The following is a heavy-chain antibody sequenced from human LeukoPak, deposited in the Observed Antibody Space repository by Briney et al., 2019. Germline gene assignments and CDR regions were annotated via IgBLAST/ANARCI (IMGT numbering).Heavy chain of an antibody. CDR3: AIHPAYCGGDCYPVVDY. J-gene: IGHJ4*02. Sequence: GGSLRLSCAASGFTFSSYAMSWVRQAPGKELERVSAISGSGGSTYYADSVKGRFTISRDNSKNTLYLQMNSLRAEDTAVYYCAIHPAYCGGDCYPVVDYWGQGTLVTVSS. CDR1: GFTFSSYA. V-gene: IGHV3-23*01. D-gene: IGHD2-21*01. CDR2: ISGSGGST.